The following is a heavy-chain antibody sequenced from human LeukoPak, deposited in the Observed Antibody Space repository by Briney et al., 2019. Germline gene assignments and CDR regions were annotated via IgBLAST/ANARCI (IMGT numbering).Heavy chain of an antibody. CDR3: AKSPVSSCRGSFCYPFDY. CDR1: GFTFSSYA. J-gene: IGHJ4*02. CDR2: ISYDGSNK. D-gene: IGHD2-15*01. Sequence: GRSLRLSCAASGFTFSSYAMHWVRQAPGKGLEWVAVISYDGSNKYYADSVKGRFTISRDNSKNTLYLQMNTLRAEDTAVYFCAKSPVSSCRGSFCYPFDYWGQGNLVTVSS. V-gene: IGHV3-30*04.